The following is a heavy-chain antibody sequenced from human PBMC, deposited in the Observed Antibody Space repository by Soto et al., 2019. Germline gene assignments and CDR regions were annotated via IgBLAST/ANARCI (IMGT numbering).Heavy chain of an antibody. J-gene: IGHJ4*02. CDR2: ISGSGGST. CDR3: VSFEGGYDSIDY. CDR1: GFTFSSYA. V-gene: IGHV3-23*01. D-gene: IGHD5-12*01. Sequence: EVQLLESGGGLVQPGGSLRLSCAASGFTFSSYAMSWVRQAPGKGLEWVSAISGSGGSTYYADSVKGRFTISRHNSKNTLYLQMNSLRAEDTAVYYCVSFEGGYDSIDYWGQGTLVTVSS.